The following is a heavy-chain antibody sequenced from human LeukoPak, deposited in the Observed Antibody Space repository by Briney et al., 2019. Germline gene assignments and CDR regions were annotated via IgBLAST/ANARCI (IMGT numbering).Heavy chain of an antibody. D-gene: IGHD3-10*01. J-gene: IGHJ5*02. CDR2: ISSGGDSI. Sequence: GGSLRLSCAASNFVFSDYYMSWVRQAPGKGLQWVSYISSGGDSIYYAYSVRGRCTISRDNAKNSLYLQMNSLRADDTAVYYCAREMDGEYGSGTFYDLWGQGNMVTVSS. CDR1: NFVFSDYY. CDR3: AREMDGEYGSGTFYDL. V-gene: IGHV3-11*01.